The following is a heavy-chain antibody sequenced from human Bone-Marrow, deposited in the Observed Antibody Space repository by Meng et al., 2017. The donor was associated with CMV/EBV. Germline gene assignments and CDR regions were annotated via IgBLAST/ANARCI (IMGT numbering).Heavy chain of an antibody. CDR1: GFTFSSYW. J-gene: IGHJ6*02. CDR2: INSDGSST. D-gene: IGHD1-26*01. CDR3: ARVPRYSGSYDYYYGMDV. Sequence: GESLKISCAASGFTFSSYWMHWVRQAPGKGLVWVSRINSDGSSTSYADSVKGRFTISRDNAKNTLYLQMNSLRAEDTAVYYCARVPRYSGSYDYYYGMDVWGQGTTVTVSS. V-gene: IGHV3-74*01.